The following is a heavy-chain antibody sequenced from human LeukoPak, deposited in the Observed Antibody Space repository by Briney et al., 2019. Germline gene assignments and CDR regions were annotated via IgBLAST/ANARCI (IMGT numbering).Heavy chain of an antibody. J-gene: IGHJ4*02. CDR3: AQWSRYFDY. CDR2: ISGSGYST. V-gene: IGHV3-23*01. Sequence: GGSLRLSCVASGFTFNNYAMTWVHQAPGKGLEWVSAISGSGYSTYYADSVKGRFTISRDNSKNTLYLQMNSLRAEDTALYFFAQWSRYFDYWGQGTLVTVSS. D-gene: IGHD1-26*01. CDR1: GFTFNNYA.